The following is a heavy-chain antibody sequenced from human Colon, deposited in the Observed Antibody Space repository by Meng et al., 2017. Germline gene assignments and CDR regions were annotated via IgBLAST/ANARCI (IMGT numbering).Heavy chain of an antibody. CDR2: TSHSGST. CDR3: ASSDYYRSDY. D-gene: IGHD3-22*01. CDR1: GGSISRSDW. Sequence: QGPLLESGPGLVKSSEILSLTCAVSGGSISRSDWWSWVRQPPGKGLEWIGETSHSGSTNYSPSLKSRVTISLDKSKNQLSLKLNSVTAADTAVYYCASSDYYRSDYWGQGTLVTVSS. V-gene: IGHV4-4*02. J-gene: IGHJ4*02.